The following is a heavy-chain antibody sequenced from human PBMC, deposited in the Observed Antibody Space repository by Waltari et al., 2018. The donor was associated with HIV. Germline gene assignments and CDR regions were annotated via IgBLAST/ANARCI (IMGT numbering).Heavy chain of an antibody. CDR1: GGSFSGYY. CDR2: INHSGST. V-gene: IGHV4-34*01. J-gene: IGHJ6*02. CDR3: ARGQGGSCYSMDV. Sequence: QVQLQQWGAGLLKPSETLSLTCAVYGGSFSGYYWSWIRQPPGKGLEWIGEINHSGSTNYNPSLKSRVTISVDTSKNQFSLKLSSVTAADTAVYYCARGQGGSCYSMDVWGQGTTVTVSS. D-gene: IGHD2-15*01.